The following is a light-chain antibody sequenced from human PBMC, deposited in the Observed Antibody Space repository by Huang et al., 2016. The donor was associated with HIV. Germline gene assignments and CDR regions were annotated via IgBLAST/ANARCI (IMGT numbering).Light chain of an antibody. Sequence: DIQMTQSPSSLSTSVGDRITITCQASQDISNYLNWYQQKPGKAPKLLIYDASKLETGVPSRFGGSGSGTDFTFTITSLQPEDVATYYCQQYANLPFTFGPGTIVDIK. J-gene: IGKJ3*01. CDR1: QDISNY. CDR3: QQYANLPFT. CDR2: DAS. V-gene: IGKV1-33*01.